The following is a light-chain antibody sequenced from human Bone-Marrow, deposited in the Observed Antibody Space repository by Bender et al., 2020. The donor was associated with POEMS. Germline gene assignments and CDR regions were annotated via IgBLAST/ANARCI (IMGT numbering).Light chain of an antibody. J-gene: IGLJ1*01. CDR3: CSFAGSNTV. CDR1: GGDIGVFDF. V-gene: IGLV2-23*02. Sequence: QSALTQPASVSGSPGQSITVSCTATGGDIGVFDFVSWYRHSPGTAPQLLIYDVAKRPSGISNRFSGSKSGNTASLTISGLQTEDEAHYYCCSFAGSNTVFGTGTKVTVL. CDR2: DVA.